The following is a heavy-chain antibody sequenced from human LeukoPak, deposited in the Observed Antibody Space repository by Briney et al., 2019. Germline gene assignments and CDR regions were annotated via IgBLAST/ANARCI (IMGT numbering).Heavy chain of an antibody. CDR2: IDTAGDT. J-gene: IGHJ6*02. Sequence: GGSLRLSCAASGFTFSNYDMHWVRQATGKGLEWVSSIDTAGDTYYPGSVKGRFTFSRENAKKSFYLQMNSLRAGDTAVYYCARGSCSSSSCYERLNGLDVWGQGTTVTVSS. CDR1: GFTFSNYD. D-gene: IGHD2-2*01. CDR3: ARGSCSSSSCYERLNGLDV. V-gene: IGHV3-13*01.